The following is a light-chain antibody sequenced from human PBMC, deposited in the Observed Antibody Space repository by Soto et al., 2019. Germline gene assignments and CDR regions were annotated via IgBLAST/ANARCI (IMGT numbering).Light chain of an antibody. CDR1: SNDVGYYNY. V-gene: IGLV2-14*01. Sequence: QSVLSQPASVSGSPGQSITISCTGTSNDVGYYNYVSWYQQHPGQAPKLMISEVTTRPSGVSDRFSGSKSGNTASLTISRLQAEDEAHYYCSSYTTAYTQVFGAGTKLTVL. CDR2: EVT. CDR3: SSYTTAYTQV. J-gene: IGLJ3*02.